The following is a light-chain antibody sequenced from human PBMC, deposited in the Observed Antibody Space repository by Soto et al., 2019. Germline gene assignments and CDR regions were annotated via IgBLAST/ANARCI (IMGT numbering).Light chain of an antibody. CDR2: DVS. CDR3: QERTNWPLFT. J-gene: IGKJ3*01. Sequence: DIVLTQSPATLSLSPWERATLSCRASQSISSYLAWYQQKPGQAPRLLIYDVSNRATGIPARFSGSGSGTDFTLTISSLEPEDFAVYYCQERTNWPLFTFGPGTKVDIK. V-gene: IGKV3-11*01. CDR1: QSISSY.